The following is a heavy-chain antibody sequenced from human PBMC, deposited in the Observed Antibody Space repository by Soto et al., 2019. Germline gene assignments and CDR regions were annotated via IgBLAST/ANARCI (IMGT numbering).Heavy chain of an antibody. V-gene: IGHV3-23*01. CDR3: ARDYGMDV. J-gene: IGHJ6*02. CDR1: GFTFSSYA. CDR2: ISGSGGST. Sequence: EVQPLESGGRLVQPGGSLRLSCAASGFTFSSYAMSWVRPAPGKGLEWVSAISGSGGSTYYADSVKGRFTISRDNSKHTLVLQKNSMRAEDTAVNYCARDYGMDVWGQGSTVTVS.